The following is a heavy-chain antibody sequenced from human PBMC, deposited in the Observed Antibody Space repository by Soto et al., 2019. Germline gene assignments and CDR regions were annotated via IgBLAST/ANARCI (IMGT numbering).Heavy chain of an antibody. CDR2: IIPIFGTA. Sequence: QVQLVQSGAEVKKPGSSVKVSCKASGGTFSNYAISWVRQAPGQGLEWMGGIIPIFGTANYAQKFQGRVTITADESTSTAYMELSSLRPEDTAVYYCARCPTMVRRELFGGMDVWGQGTTVTVSS. V-gene: IGHV1-69*01. CDR3: ARCPTMVRRELFGGMDV. CDR1: GGTFSNYA. J-gene: IGHJ6*02. D-gene: IGHD3-10*01.